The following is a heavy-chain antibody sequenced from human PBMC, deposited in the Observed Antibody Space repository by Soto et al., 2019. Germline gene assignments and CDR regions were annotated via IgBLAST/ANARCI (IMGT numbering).Heavy chain of an antibody. J-gene: IGHJ4*02. V-gene: IGHV6-1*01. CDR3: ARARESSGWVFYWDY. CDR1: GDSVSSNSAA. CDR2: TYYRSKWYN. D-gene: IGHD6-19*01. Sequence: SQTLSLTCAISGDSVSSNSAAWNWIRQSPSRGLEWLGRTYYRSKWYNDYAVSVKSRITINPDTSKNQFSLQLNSVTPEDTSVYYCARARESSGWVFYWDYWGQGTLVTVSS.